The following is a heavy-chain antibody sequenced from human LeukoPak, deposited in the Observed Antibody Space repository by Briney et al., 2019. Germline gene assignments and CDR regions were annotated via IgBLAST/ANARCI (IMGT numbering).Heavy chain of an antibody. CDR3: AKDGDGYIVVVPAAAHFDY. Sequence: GGSPRLSCAASGFTFSSYGMHWVRQAPGKGLEWVAFIRYDGSNKYYADSVKGRFTFSRDNSKNTLYLQMNSLRAEDTAVYYCAKDGDGYIVVVPAAAHFDYWGQGTLVTVSS. CDR1: GFTFSSYG. CDR2: IRYDGSNK. V-gene: IGHV3-30*02. D-gene: IGHD2-2*01. J-gene: IGHJ4*02.